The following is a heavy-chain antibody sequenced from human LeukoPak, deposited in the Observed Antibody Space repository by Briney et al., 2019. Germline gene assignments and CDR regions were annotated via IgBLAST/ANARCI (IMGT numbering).Heavy chain of an antibody. D-gene: IGHD3-22*01. J-gene: IGHJ3*02. Sequence: PGGSLRLSCAASGFTFSSYVMHWVRQAPGKGLEWVAVISYDGSNKYYADSVKGRFTISRDNSKNTLYLQMNSLRAEDTAVYYCARDGPYYYDSSGYFDIWGQGTMVTVSS. CDR1: GFTFSSYV. CDR2: ISYDGSNK. V-gene: IGHV3-30-3*01. CDR3: ARDGPYYYDSSGYFDI.